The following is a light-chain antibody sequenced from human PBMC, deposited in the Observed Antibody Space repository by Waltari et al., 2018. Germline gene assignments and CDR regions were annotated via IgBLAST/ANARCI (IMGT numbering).Light chain of an antibody. Sequence: DVVMTQSPMTLPVTLGQPASISCRSSQSVVYSDGNTYLNWFHQRPGQSPRRLIYKVSNRDSEGPDRFSGSGSGTDFTLNISRVEAEDVGVYYCMQGSNWPYTFGQGTKLEIK. J-gene: IGKJ2*01. CDR1: QSVVYSDGNTY. CDR2: KVS. CDR3: MQGSNWPYT. V-gene: IGKV2-30*01.